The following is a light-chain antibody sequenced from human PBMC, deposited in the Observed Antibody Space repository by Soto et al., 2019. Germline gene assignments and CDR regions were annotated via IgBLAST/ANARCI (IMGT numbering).Light chain of an antibody. CDR1: QSVSSSY. V-gene: IGKV3-20*01. J-gene: IGKJ5*01. CDR3: QQFGSSPIT. Sequence: EVVMTQSPATLSVSPGERATLSCRASQSVSSSYLAWYQQKPGQAPRLLIYGASSRATGIPDRFSGSGSGTDFTLTISRLEPEDFAVYYCQQFGSSPITFGQGTRLDIK. CDR2: GAS.